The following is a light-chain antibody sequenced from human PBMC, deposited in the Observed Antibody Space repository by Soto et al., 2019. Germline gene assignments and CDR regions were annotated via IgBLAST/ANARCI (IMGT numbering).Light chain of an antibody. CDR2: GTS. CDR3: QQSYSSSWT. V-gene: IGKV1-39*01. CDR1: QAIGNS. J-gene: IGKJ1*01. Sequence: DIHMTQSPSSLSASFGDSVTITFRTSQAIGNSLNWYQQRPGKAPSLLVYGTSTLQSGVLSRFSGSGSGTDFTLTISSLQREDFATYYCQQSYSSSWTFGHGTKVDIK.